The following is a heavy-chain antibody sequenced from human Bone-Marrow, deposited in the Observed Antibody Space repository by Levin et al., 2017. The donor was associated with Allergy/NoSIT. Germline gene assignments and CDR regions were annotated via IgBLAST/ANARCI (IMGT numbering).Heavy chain of an antibody. CDR2: IYYSGST. V-gene: IGHV4-39*01. CDR1: GGSISSSSYY. J-gene: IGHJ3*02. CDR3: ATLPFSSGWWGAFDI. D-gene: IGHD6-19*01. Sequence: GSLRLSCTVSGGSISSSSYYWGWIRQPPGKGLEWIGSIYYSGSTYYNPSLKSRVTISVDTSKNQFSLKLSSVTAADTAVYYCATLPFSSGWWGAFDIWGQGTMVTVSS.